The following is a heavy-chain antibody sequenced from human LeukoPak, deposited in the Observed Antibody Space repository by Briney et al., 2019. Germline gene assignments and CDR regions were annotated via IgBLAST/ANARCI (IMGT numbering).Heavy chain of an antibody. V-gene: IGHV4-4*07. Sequence: SETLSLTCTVSGGSISSYYWSWVRQPAGKGVEWVGRIYSSGSNNYKPSLKSRVNMSVATSKTQFSLKLSSVTAADTAVYYCARDLHGYDSSGYQYYFDYWGQGTLVTVSS. CDR3: ARDLHGYDSSGYQYYFDY. CDR1: GGSISSYY. CDR2: IYSSGSN. D-gene: IGHD3-22*01. J-gene: IGHJ4*02.